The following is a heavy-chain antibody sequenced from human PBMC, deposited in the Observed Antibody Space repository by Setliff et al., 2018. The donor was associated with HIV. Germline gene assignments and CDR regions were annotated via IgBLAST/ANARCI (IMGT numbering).Heavy chain of an antibody. CDR1: GGSFSGYY. CDR2: ITHSGST. Sequence: SETLSLTCAVYGGSFSGYYWTWIRQPPGKGLEWIGEITHSGSTNYNPSLETRVTISVDTSKNQFSLKLSSVTAADTAVYYCARGRGRITMLQGVTTFEYYMDVWDKGTTVTVSS. V-gene: IGHV4-34*01. CDR3: ARGRGRITMLQGVTTFEYYMDV. J-gene: IGHJ6*03. D-gene: IGHD3-10*01.